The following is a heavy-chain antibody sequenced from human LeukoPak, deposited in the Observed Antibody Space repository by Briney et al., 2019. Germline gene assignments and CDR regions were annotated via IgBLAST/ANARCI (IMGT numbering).Heavy chain of an antibody. CDR1: GGSFSGYY. J-gene: IGHJ4*02. D-gene: IGHD4-17*01. CDR2: INHSGST. Sequence: SETLSLTCAVYGGSFSGYYWSWIRQPPGKGLEWIGEINHSGSTNYNPSLKSRVTISVDTSKNQFSLKLSSVTAADTAVYYCARGHYGDYKGIDYWGQGTLVTVSS. CDR3: ARGHYGDYKGIDY. V-gene: IGHV4-34*01.